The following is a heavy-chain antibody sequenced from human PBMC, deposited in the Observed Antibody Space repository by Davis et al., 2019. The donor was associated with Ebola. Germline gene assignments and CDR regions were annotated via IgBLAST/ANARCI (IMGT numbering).Heavy chain of an antibody. V-gene: IGHV3-15*01. CDR3: TTLSTVTTMYFDL. Sequence: GESLKISCAASGFTFSSYEMNWVRQAPGKGLEWVGRINGKTDGGTTDYAAPVKGRVTISRDDSKNTLFLQMNSLKIEDTAVYYCTTLSTVTTMYFDLWGRGTLVTVSS. D-gene: IGHD4-17*01. CDR2: INGKTDGGTT. CDR1: GFTFSSYE. J-gene: IGHJ2*01.